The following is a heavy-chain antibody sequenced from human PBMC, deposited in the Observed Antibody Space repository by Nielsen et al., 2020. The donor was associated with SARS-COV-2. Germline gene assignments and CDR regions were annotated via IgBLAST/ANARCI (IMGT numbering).Heavy chain of an antibody. CDR1: GGTFSSYA. J-gene: IGHJ6*02. D-gene: IGHD3-16*01. CDR2: IIPIFGTA. Sequence: KVSCKASGGTFSSYAISWVRQAPGQGLEWMGGIIPIFGTANYAQKFQGRVTITADKSTSTAYMELSSLRSEDTAVYYCGLAFGEYYYYYGMDVWGQGTTVTVSS. CDR3: GLAFGEYYYYYGMDV. V-gene: IGHV1-69*06.